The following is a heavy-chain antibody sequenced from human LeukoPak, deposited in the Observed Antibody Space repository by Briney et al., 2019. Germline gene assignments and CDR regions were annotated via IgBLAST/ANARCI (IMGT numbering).Heavy chain of an antibody. J-gene: IGHJ4*02. D-gene: IGHD1-26*01. CDR2: IYYSGST. CDR1: GGSISSSSYY. CDR3: ARHDRYSGSNCDY. V-gene: IGHV4-39*01. Sequence: SETLSLTCTVSGGSISSSSYYWGWIRQPPGKGLEWIGSIYYSGSTYYNPSLKSRVTISIDTSKNQFSLKLTSVTAADAAVYYCARHDRYSGSNCDYWGQGTLVTVPS.